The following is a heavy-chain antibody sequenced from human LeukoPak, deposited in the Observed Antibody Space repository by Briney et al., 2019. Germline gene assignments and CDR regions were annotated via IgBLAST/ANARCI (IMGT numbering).Heavy chain of an antibody. CDR1: GGSISSYY. CDR2: IYYSGST. D-gene: IGHD5-24*01. CDR3: ARAPDDYVDY. V-gene: IGHV4-59*01. J-gene: IGHJ4*02. Sequence: PSETLSLTCTVSGGSISSYYWSWIRQPPGKGLEWIGCIYYSGSTNYNPSLKSRVTISVDTSKNQFSLKLSSVTAADTAVYYCARAPDDYVDYWGQGTLVTVSS.